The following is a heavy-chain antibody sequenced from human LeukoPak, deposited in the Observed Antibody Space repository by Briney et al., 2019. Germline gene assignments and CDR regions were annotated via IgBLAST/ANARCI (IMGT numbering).Heavy chain of an antibody. CDR3: ARHLIKDSVVVVGEPPSKYMDV. CDR2: INSDGSST. J-gene: IGHJ6*03. Sequence: PGGSLRLSCAASGFTFSSYWMHWVRQAPGKGLVWVSRINSDGSSTSYADSVKGRFTISRDNAKNTLYLQMNSLRAEDTAVYYCARHLIKDSVVVVGEPPSKYMDVWGKGTTVTVSS. V-gene: IGHV3-74*01. CDR1: GFTFSSYW. D-gene: IGHD2-2*01.